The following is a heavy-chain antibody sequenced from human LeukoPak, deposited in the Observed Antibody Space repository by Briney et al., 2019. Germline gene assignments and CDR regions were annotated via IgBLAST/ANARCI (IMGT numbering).Heavy chain of an antibody. CDR3: ATVGDHFHWYLDL. J-gene: IGHJ2*01. D-gene: IGHD3-10*01. CDR2: LYSGSGT. CDR1: GFTVSTKY. V-gene: IGHV3-53*01. Sequence: GGSLILSCAASGFTVSTKYMNWVRQAPGKGLEWVSILYSGSGTYYADSVKGRFTISRDSSKNILSLQMNNLRAEDTAVYYCATVGDHFHWYLDLWGRGTLVTVSS.